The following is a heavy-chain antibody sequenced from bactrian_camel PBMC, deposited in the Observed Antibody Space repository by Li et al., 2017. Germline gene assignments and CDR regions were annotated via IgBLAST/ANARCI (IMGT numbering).Heavy chain of an antibody. V-gene: IGHV3S40*01. CDR2: ISNSGGST. J-gene: IGHJ4*01. Sequence: QLVESGGGLVQPGGSLRLSCAASGFTLSSYDMNWVRQAPGKGLEWLSTISNSGGSTYYADSVKGRFIISKDNTANSVYLQMNNLNVDDSATYYCGADAEYTLTKRTGCQTRVLHFAWLEIMGQGTQVTVS. D-gene: IGHD1*01. CDR1: GFTLSSYD.